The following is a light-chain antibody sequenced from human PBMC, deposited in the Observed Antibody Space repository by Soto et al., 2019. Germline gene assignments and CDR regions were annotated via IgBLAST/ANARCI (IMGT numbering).Light chain of an antibody. V-gene: IGKV3-20*01. CDR3: QQYGSSPWT. J-gene: IGKJ1*01. Sequence: EIVLTQSPGTLSLSPGDTAALSCRASESVASNYLAWYQQKRGQAPRLLIYTAASRVTGIPDRVSGGGSGADFTRTISRLEPEDSAVYSCQQYGSSPWTLGQGTKVEI. CDR1: ESVASNY. CDR2: TAA.